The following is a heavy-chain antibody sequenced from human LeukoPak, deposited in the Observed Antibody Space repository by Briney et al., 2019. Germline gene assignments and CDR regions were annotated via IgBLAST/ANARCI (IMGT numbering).Heavy chain of an antibody. D-gene: IGHD3-22*01. CDR1: GGTFSSYA. CDR3: ARDRAGGYYDSSGYYYVPEAFDI. V-gene: IGHV1-69*04. J-gene: IGHJ3*02. Sequence: ASVKVSCKASGGTFSSYAISWVRQAPGQGLEWMGRIIPILGIANYAQKFQGRVTITADKSTSTAYMKLSSLRSEDTAVYYCARDRAGGYYDSSGYYYVPEAFDIWGQGTMVTVSS. CDR2: IIPILGIA.